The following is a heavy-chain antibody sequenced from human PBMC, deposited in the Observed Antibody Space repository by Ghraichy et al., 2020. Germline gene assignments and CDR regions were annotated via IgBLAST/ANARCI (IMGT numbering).Heavy chain of an antibody. CDR2: MTDNGGQK. D-gene: IGHD4-11*01. CDR3: SRAGVPHSHSD. Sequence: GGSLTLSCAASGFTLSASWMAWVRQAPGKGLEWVASMTDNGGQKYYMDSTQGRFAISRDNAKNSLYWEMNSLRAEDTAVYFCSRAGVPHSHSDWGQGNLVTVSS. J-gene: IGHJ4*02. CDR1: GFTLSASW. V-gene: IGHV3-7*03.